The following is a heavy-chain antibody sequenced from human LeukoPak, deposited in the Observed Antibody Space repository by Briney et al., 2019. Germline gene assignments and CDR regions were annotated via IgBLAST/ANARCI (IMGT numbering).Heavy chain of an antibody. J-gene: IGHJ4*02. CDR1: GGSISSYY. CDR2: IYYSGST. Sequence: SEALSLTCTVSGGSISSYYWSWIRQPPGKGLEWIGYIYYSGSTNYNPSLKSRLNMSVDTSKNQFSLLLSSVTAADTAVYFCARDSGSGWPLFDDWGQGTLVTVSS. D-gene: IGHD6-19*01. CDR3: ARDSGSGWPLFDD. V-gene: IGHV4-59*12.